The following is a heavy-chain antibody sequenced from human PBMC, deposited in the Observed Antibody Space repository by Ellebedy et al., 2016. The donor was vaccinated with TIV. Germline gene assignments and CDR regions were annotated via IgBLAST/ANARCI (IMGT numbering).Heavy chain of an antibody. Sequence: PGGSLRLSCSASGFTFSSYAMHWVRQAPGKGLEWVAVISYDGSNKYYADSVKGRFTISRDNSKNTLYLQMNSLRAEDTAVYYCARDQGCGEPESAYDGMDVWGQGTTVTVSS. CDR1: GFTFSSYA. D-gene: IGHD3-10*01. V-gene: IGHV3-30-3*01. CDR2: ISYDGSNK. J-gene: IGHJ6*02. CDR3: ARDQGCGEPESAYDGMDV.